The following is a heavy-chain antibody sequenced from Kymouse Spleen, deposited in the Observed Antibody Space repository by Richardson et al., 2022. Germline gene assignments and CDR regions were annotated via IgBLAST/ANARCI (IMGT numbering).Heavy chain of an antibody. J-gene: IGHJ6*02. D-gene: IGHD6-6*01. CDR1: GFTFSSYS. CDR3: ARDRIAARPRYYYYYGMDV. Sequence: EVQLVESGGGLVQPGGSLRLSCAASGFTFSSYSMNWVRQAPGKGLEWVSYISSSSSTIYYADSVKGRFTISRDNAKNSLYLQMNSLRDEDTAVYYCARDRIAARPRYYYYYGMDVWGQGTTVTVSS. CDR2: ISSSSSTI. V-gene: IGHV3-48*02.